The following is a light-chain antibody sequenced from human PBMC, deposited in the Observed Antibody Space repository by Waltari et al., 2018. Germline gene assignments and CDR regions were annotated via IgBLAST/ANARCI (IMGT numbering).Light chain of an antibody. CDR3: SMYMGSGVWV. CDR2: KGI. V-gene: IGLV8-61*01. CDR1: SGSVSSTSY. Sequence: QTVVTQEPSLSVSPGGTVTLTCALSSGSVSSTSYPTWYQQTPGQPPRTLVYKGISRSSGVPGRFSGSILGNTAALTITGAQADDESDYYCSMYMGSGVWVFGGGTKLTVL. J-gene: IGLJ3*02.